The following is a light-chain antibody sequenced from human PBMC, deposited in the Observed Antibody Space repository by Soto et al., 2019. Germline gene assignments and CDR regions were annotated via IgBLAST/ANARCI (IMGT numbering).Light chain of an antibody. V-gene: IGLV2-14*01. CDR3: SSYTSGSTWV. Sequence: QSVLTQPASVSGSPEQSITISCTGTSSDVGGYNYVSWYQQHPGKAPKLMIYEVSNRPSGVSNRFSGSKYGNTASLTISGLQAEDEADYYCSSYTSGSTWVFGGGTKVTVL. CDR1: SSDVGGYNY. J-gene: IGLJ3*02. CDR2: EVS.